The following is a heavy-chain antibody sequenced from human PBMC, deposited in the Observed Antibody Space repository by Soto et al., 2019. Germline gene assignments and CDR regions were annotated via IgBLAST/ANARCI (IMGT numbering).Heavy chain of an antibody. V-gene: IGHV3-73*01. J-gene: IGHJ4*02. CDR1: CFTFSNSA. CDR3: TRTNLMY. Sequence: VGSLRLSCAASCFTFSNSAIHWVRQAPGKGLEWVGRIRSKANNYATTYATSVKGRFTISRDDSKNTAYLQMNSLKTEDTAMYYCTRTNLMYWGLGTLVTV. CDR2: IRSKANNYAT. D-gene: IGHD2-8*01.